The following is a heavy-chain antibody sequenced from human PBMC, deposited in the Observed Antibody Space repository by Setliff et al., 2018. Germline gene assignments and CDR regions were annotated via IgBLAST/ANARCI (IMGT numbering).Heavy chain of an antibody. CDR2: VHYDGVNK. D-gene: IGHD2-15*01. CDR1: GFTFSTYY. J-gene: IGHJ5*02. V-gene: IGHV3-30*02. Sequence: PGGSLRLSCAASGFTFSTYYMHWVRQPPGKGLEWVAFVHYDGVNKHYRDSVKGRFTISRDNSKNTLYLQMNSLRAEDTAVYYCARDQGWTSYNWFDPWGQGTLVTVSS. CDR3: ARDQGWTSYNWFDP.